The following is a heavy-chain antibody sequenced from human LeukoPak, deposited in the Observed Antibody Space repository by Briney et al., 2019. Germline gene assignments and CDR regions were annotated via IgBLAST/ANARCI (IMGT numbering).Heavy chain of an antibody. CDR3: ARVDYYGSGSYYSESYYFGY. CDR1: GGSISSGGYY. Sequence: SETLSLTCTVSGGSISSGGYYWSWIRQHPGKGLEWIGYIYYSGSTYYNPSLKSRVTISVDTSKNQFSLKLSSVTAADTAVYYCARVDYYGSGSYYSESYYFGYWGQGTLVTVSS. D-gene: IGHD3-10*01. V-gene: IGHV4-31*03. CDR2: IYYSGST. J-gene: IGHJ4*02.